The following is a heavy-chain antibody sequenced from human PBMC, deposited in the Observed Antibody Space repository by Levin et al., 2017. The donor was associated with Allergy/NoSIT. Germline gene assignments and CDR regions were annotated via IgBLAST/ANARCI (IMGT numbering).Heavy chain of an antibody. CDR2: IIPIFGTA. D-gene: IGHD3-22*01. J-gene: IGHJ4*02. V-gene: IGHV1-69*01. CDR3: AREWRDYYDSSGYRFDY. CDR1: GGTFSSYA. Sequence: KISCKASGGTFSSYAISWVRQAPGQGLEWMGGIIPIFGTANYAQKFQGRVTITADESTSTAYMELSSLRSEDTAVYYCAREWRDYYDSSGYRFDYWGQGTLVTVSS.